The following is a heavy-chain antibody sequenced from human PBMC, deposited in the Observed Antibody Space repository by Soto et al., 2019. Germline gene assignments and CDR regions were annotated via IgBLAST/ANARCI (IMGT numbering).Heavy chain of an antibody. CDR1: EFTFSSYS. J-gene: IGHJ1*01. Sequence: GGSLTLSCAGSEFTFSSYSMSWVRQAPGKGLEWVSAISGSGGSTDYADSVKGRFTISRDNSKSTLYLQMNSLRAEDTAVYYCAKDVQAAARYGRGTFQHWGQGNLVTVSS. CDR3: AKDVQAAARYGRGTFQH. CDR2: ISGSGGST. V-gene: IGHV3-23*01. D-gene: IGHD2-15*01.